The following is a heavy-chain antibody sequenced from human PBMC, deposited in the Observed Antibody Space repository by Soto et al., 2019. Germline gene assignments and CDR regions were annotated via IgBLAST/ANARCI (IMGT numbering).Heavy chain of an antibody. CDR2: INHSGST. D-gene: IGHD4-17*01. CDR1: GGSFSGYY. CDR3: ARDGNSGFY. V-gene: IGHV4-34*01. J-gene: IGHJ4*02. Sequence: SETLSLTCAVYGGSFSGYYWTWIRQPPGTGLEWIGEINHSGSTNYNPSLKSRVTISVDTSKNQFSLYLQVNSLRVEDTAVYYCARDGNSGFYWGQGTLVTVSS.